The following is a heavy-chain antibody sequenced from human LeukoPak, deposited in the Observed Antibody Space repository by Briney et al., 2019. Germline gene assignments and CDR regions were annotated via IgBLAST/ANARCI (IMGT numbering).Heavy chain of an antibody. Sequence: PGGSLRLSCAASGFTVSSNYMSWVRQAPGKGLEWVSVIYSGGSTYYADSVKGRFTISRDNSKNTLYLQMNSLRAEDTAVYYCARHPFTIFGEYYFDYWGQGTLVTVSS. J-gene: IGHJ4*02. CDR2: IYSGGST. D-gene: IGHD3-3*01. CDR3: ARHPFTIFGEYYFDY. CDR1: GFTVSSNY. V-gene: IGHV3-66*04.